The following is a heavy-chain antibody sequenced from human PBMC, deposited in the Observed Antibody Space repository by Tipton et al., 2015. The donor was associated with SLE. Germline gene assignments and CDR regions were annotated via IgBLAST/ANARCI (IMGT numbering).Heavy chain of an antibody. CDR1: GDSISSYY. V-gene: IGHV4-59*01. CDR3: ARGRQKGSLYYGMDV. J-gene: IGHJ6*02. Sequence: TLSLTCTVSGDSISSYYWSWIRQPPGKGLEWIGYIFYSGSTNYKSSLKSRVTISVDTSKNQFSLKLSSVTAADTAVYYCARGRQKGSLYYGMDVWGQGTTVTVSS. CDR2: IFYSGST.